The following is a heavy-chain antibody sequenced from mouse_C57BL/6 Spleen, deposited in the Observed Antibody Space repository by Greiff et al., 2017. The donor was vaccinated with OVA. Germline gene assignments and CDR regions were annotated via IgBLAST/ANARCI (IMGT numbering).Heavy chain of an antibody. CDR1: GYTFTSYW. CDR3: AKDDYDGDYYAMDY. J-gene: IGHJ4*01. CDR2: IDPNSGGT. V-gene: IGHV1-72*01. D-gene: IGHD2-4*01. Sequence: VQLQQSGAELVKPGASVKLSCKASGYTFTSYWMHWVKQRPGRGLEWIGRIDPNSGGTKYNEKFKSKATLTVDKPSSTAYMQLSSLTSEDSAVYYCAKDDYDGDYYAMDYWGQGTSVTVSS.